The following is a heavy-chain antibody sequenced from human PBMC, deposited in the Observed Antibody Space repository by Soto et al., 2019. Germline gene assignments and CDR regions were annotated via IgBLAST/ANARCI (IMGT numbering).Heavy chain of an antibody. V-gene: IGHV1-18*01. J-gene: IGHJ4*01. CDR3: SRGTSIPASGDY. CDR1: GYTFTNYG. Sequence: QVQLVQSGAEVKKPGASVKVSCKASGYTFTNYGINWVRQAPGQGLEWLGWVSAYNGESRYAQRVQARVIMTTDTSTNTAYMELRSLRSDDTAVYYCSRGTSIPASGDYWGQGTLVTVSS. D-gene: IGHD6-6*01. CDR2: VSAYNGES.